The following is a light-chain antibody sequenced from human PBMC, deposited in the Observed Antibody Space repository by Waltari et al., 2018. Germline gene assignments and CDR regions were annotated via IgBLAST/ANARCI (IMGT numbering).Light chain of an antibody. CDR3: QQYNTYSS. CDR2: KAS. Sequence: DIQMTQSPSSLSASVGDRVTITCRDSQSISNWLAWYQQKPGKAPILLIYKASILKSGVPSRFSGSGSGTQCTLTISSLQPGDFATYYCQQYNTYSSFGQGTKLEIK. J-gene: IGKJ2*01. V-gene: IGKV1-5*03. CDR1: QSISNW.